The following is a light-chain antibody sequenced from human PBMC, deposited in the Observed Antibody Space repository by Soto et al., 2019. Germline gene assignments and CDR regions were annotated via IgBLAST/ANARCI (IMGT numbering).Light chain of an antibody. CDR1: SSDVGGYNY. Sequence: QSVLTQPASVSGSPGQSITISCTGTSSDVGGYNYVSWYQQHPGKAPKLIIYDVDNRPSGISSRFSGAKSGNTASPTISGLLAEDEADYYCSSVSYSSTTNYVFGTGTKLTVL. CDR2: DVD. CDR3: SSVSYSSTTNYV. J-gene: IGLJ1*01. V-gene: IGLV2-14*01.